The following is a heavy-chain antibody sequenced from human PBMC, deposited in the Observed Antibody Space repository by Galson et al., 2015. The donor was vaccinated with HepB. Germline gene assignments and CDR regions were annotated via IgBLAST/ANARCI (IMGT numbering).Heavy chain of an antibody. D-gene: IGHD3-3*01. CDR1: GGSISIYY. CDR2: IYHTGST. J-gene: IGHJ5*02. V-gene: IGHV4-59*08. Sequence: ETLSLTCTVSGGSISIYYWSWIRQPPGKGLEWIGYIYHTGSTNYNPSLKSRVTISVDTSKNQFSLNLSSVTAADTAVYYCARHGAAGYYDFWSGSGAFDPWGQGTLVTVSS. CDR3: ARHGAAGYYDFWSGSGAFDP.